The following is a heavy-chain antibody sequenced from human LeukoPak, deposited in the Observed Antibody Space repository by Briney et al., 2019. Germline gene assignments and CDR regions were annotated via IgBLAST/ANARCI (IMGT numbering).Heavy chain of an antibody. CDR3: VRESRPGGAMGLYHNLDY. D-gene: IGHD1-1*01. J-gene: IGHJ4*02. CDR1: GFTFSDFW. CDR2: IKEDGTKK. V-gene: IGHV3-7*01. Sequence: GGSLRLSCAGSGFTFSDFWMTWVRQTPGKGLEWVANIKEDGTKKNLVDSVKGRFTISRDNTKNLLFLEMNNLRGDDTAIYYCVRESRPGGAMGLYHNLDYWGQGTLVAVSS.